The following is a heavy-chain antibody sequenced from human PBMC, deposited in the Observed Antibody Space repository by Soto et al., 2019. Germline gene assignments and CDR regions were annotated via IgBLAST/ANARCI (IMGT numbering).Heavy chain of an antibody. V-gene: IGHV4-4*07. D-gene: IGHD5-12*01. J-gene: IGHJ4*02. CDR1: GGSINTFY. Sequence: SETLSLTCTVSGGSINTFYWSWVRQPAGKELEWIGRIFSSGRTSFNPSLESRVAMSVDTAKNHFSLNLSSVTAADMAVYYCAREGSYSAYNFAHGIQLWSFDFWGQGALVTVSS. CDR2: IFSSGRT. CDR3: AREGSYSAYNFAHGIQLWSFDF.